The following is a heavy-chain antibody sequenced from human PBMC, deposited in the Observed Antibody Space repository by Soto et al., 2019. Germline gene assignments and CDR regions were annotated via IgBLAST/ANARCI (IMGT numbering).Heavy chain of an antibody. D-gene: IGHD3-3*01. CDR1: GGSFSGYY. V-gene: IGHV4-34*01. Sequence: SETLSLTCAVYGGSFSGYYWSWIRQPPGKGLEWIGEINHSGSTNYNPSLKSRVTISVDTSKNQFSLKLSSVTAADTAVYYCARRERFLEWLLHGNWFDPWGQGTLVTVSS. CDR3: ARRERFLEWLLHGNWFDP. J-gene: IGHJ5*02. CDR2: INHSGST.